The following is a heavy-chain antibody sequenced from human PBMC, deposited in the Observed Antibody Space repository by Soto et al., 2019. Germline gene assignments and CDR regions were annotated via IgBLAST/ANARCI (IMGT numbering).Heavy chain of an antibody. Sequence: QVQLVQSGAEVKESGASVKVSCKASGYTFTGYYIHWVRQAPGQGLESVGEISPKSGGTRYAQNFQGRVTMTKDTSITTVYMELSNLSPDDTAVYYCGRGRSGELVVFYWGQGTLVTVHS. CDR1: GYTFTGYY. V-gene: IGHV1-2*02. CDR3: GRGRSGELVVFY. J-gene: IGHJ4*02. D-gene: IGHD1-7*01. CDR2: ISPKSGGT.